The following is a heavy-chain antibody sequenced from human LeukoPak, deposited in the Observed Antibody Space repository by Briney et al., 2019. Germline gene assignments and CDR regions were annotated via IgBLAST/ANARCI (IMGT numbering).Heavy chain of an antibody. V-gene: IGHV3-66*02. D-gene: IGHD2/OR15-2a*01. CDR3: ARAREYLAIDY. CDR1: GFTVSSNY. CDR2: LYSAGNT. J-gene: IGHJ4*02. Sequence: PGGSLRLSCAASGFTVSSNYMNWVRQAPGKGLEWVSVLYSAGNTFYADSVKGRFTISRDNSKNTLYFRMNSLRPEDTAVYYCARAREYLAIDYWGQGTLVTVSS.